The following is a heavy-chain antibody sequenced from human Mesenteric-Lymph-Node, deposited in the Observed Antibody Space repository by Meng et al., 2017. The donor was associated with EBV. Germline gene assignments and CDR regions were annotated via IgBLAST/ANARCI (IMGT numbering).Heavy chain of an antibody. J-gene: IGHJ4*02. CDR3: ARVRSSGSGLIRNYFDY. V-gene: IGHV4-34*02. CDR1: GGSFNDYY. D-gene: IGHD6-19*01. Sequence: QVPLQQWGAGLLKPAETLSLSCAVYGGSFNDYYWIWIRQAPGKGLEWIGEINHIRSVYYNPSLKSRVTISVDTSNNQISLRLTSVTAADTAIYYCARVRSSGSGLIRNYFDYWGQGTLVTVSS. CDR2: INHIRSV.